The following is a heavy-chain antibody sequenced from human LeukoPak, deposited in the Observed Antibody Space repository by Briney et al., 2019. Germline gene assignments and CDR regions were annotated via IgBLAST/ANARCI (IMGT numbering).Heavy chain of an antibody. CDR1: GYSFTSYW. Sequence: GESLKISCKGSGYSFTSYWIGWVRQMPGKGLKWMGIIYPGDSDTRYSPSFQGQVTISADKSISTAYLQWSSLKASDTAMYYCARANYYGSGSSSVQHWFDPWGQGTLVTVSS. J-gene: IGHJ5*02. CDR3: ARANYYGSGSSSVQHWFDP. D-gene: IGHD3-10*01. CDR2: IYPGDSDT. V-gene: IGHV5-51*01.